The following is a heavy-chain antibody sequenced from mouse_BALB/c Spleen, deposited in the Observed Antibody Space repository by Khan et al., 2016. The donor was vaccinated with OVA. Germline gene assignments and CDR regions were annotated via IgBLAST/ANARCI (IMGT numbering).Heavy chain of an antibody. CDR1: GYSITSEYI. V-gene: IGHV3-2*02. D-gene: IGHD2-4*01. CDR3: ARKDYYDYDPFPY. CDR2: IRSSGNT. Sequence: EVKLLESGPGLVKPSQSLSLSCTVSGYSITSEYIWNWIRQPPGNKLEWMGFIRSSGNTRYNPSLKSRISITRDTSKNQFFLQLNTVTSEDTATYYWARKDYYDYDPFPYWGQGTLVTVSA. J-gene: IGHJ3*01.